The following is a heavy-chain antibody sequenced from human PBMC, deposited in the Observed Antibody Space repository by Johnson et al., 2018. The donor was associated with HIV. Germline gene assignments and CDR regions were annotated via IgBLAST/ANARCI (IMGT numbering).Heavy chain of an antibody. CDR2: IYSGGST. CDR1: GFTVSSNY. CDR3: ASVVVGPTPGAFDI. J-gene: IGHJ3*02. D-gene: IGHD1-26*01. Sequence: EQLVESGGGLVQPGGSLRLSCAASGFTVSSNYMSWVRQPPGKGLEWASVIYSGGSTHSADSVEGRFTIPRDNSKNPRYLQMNSLRPEDTAVYSCASVVVGPTPGAFDIWGQGTMVTVSS. V-gene: IGHV3-66*01.